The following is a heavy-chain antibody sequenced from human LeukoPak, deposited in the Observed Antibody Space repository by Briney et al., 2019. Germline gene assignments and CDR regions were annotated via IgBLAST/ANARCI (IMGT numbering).Heavy chain of an antibody. D-gene: IGHD2-15*01. CDR1: GFTFSSYA. CDR2: ISGSGGST. J-gene: IGHJ4*02. CDR3: AKDPAIVVVVAATEDY. V-gene: IGHV3-23*01. Sequence: PGGSLRLSCAASGFTFSSYAMSWVRQAPGKGLEWVSAISGSGGSTYYADSVKGRFTISRDNSKNTLYLQMNSLRAEDTAVYYCAKDPAIVVVVAATEDYWGQGTLVTVSP.